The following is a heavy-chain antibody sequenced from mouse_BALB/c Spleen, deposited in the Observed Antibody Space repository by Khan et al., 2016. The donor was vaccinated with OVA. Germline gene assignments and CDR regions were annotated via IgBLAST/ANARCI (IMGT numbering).Heavy chain of an antibody. CDR1: GYTFTSYT. Sequence: LEESGDELARPGASVKMSCKASGYTFTSYTIHWIKKRPGQGLEWIGYINPSNGYTNYNQKFKDKATLTTDKSSTTAYLQLSSLTSDDSAVYSCVRDGAYHRSDGWFAYWGQGTLVTVSA. V-gene: IGHV1-4*01. CDR2: INPSNGYT. J-gene: IGHJ3*01. D-gene: IGHD2-14*01. CDR3: VRDGAYHRSDGWFAY.